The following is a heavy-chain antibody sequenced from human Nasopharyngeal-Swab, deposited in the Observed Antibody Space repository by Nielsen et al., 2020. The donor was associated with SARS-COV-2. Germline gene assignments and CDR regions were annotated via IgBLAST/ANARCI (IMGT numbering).Heavy chain of an antibody. V-gene: IGHV3-30*03. CDR1: GFTFSSSG. D-gene: IGHD6-19*01. CDR2: IAHDASNE. Sequence: GESLKISCAASGFTFSSSGMHWVRQAPGKGLEWVAFIAHDASNECYGDSVKGRFSISRDSSKNTLYLQMDSLRVEDTAVYFCARGTSDWRGIDYWGQGTLVTVSS. CDR3: ARGTSDWRGIDY. J-gene: IGHJ4*02.